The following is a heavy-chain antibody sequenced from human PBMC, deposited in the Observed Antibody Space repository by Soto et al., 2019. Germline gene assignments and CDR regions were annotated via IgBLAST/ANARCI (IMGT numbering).Heavy chain of an antibody. CDR1: GGSFNSYC. V-gene: IGHV4-34*01. Sequence: SETLSRTCAVYGGSFNSYCWSWIRQPPGKGLEWIGEINHSGRTNYNPSLKSRVTISVDTSKSQFSLKLSSVTADDTAVYYCARGRKYSDFWSGYSHHRYYFNYWGQGTLVTVSS. J-gene: IGHJ4*02. CDR3: ARGRKYSDFWSGYSHHRYYFNY. D-gene: IGHD3-3*01. CDR2: INHSGRT.